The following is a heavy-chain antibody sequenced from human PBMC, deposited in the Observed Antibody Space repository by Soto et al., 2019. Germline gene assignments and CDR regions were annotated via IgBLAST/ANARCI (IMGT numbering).Heavy chain of an antibody. Sequence: EVQLLESGGGLVQPGGSLRLSSAASGCTFNNYAMTWVRQAPGKGLEWVSAISGGGDTTSYADSVKGRFTVSRDGSKNTLYLQMSSLRAEDTALYYCAKGRGGSGSLTPRVDFWGQGTLVTVSS. V-gene: IGHV3-23*01. CDR3: AKGRGGSGSLTPRVDF. CDR2: ISGGGDTT. J-gene: IGHJ4*02. CDR1: GCTFNNYA. D-gene: IGHD3-10*01.